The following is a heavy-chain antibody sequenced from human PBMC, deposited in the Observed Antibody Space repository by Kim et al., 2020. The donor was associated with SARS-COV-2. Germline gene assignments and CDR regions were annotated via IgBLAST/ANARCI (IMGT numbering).Heavy chain of an antibody. V-gene: IGHV5-51*01. D-gene: IGHD5-12*01. J-gene: IGHJ2*01. CDR3: ARLPTIHWYFDL. Sequence: SGPSVPGQVTISADKSISTAYLQWSSLKASDTAMYYCARLPTIHWYFDLWGRGTLVTVSS.